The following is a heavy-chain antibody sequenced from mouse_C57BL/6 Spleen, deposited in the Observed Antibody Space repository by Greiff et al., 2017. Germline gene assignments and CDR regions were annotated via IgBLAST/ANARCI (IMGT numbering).Heavy chain of an antibody. Sequence: VQLKESGPGLVQPSQSLSITCTVPGFSLTSYGVHWVRQSPGKGLEWLGVIWSGGSTDYNAAFISRLSISKDNSKSQVFFKMNSLQADDTAIYYCARIYYGNYYAMDYWGQGTSVTVSS. CDR2: IWSGGST. CDR3: ARIYYGNYYAMDY. CDR1: GFSLTSYG. J-gene: IGHJ4*01. V-gene: IGHV2-2*01. D-gene: IGHD2-1*01.